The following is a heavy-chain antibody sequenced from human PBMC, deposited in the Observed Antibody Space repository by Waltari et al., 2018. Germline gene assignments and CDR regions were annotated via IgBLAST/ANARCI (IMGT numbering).Heavy chain of an antibody. V-gene: IGHV4-4*07. D-gene: IGHD3-3*01. CDR3: ARGNYGLFSGHYSDL. J-gene: IGHJ5*02. CDR1: GGSVTGAT. Sequence: QVELQESGPGLVKPSETLSLTCTVSGGSVTGATWSWVRPPAGKGLEWIGRIFASGGTDYNPSFKSRVTMSVDTSKNEFSLRLTSVTAADTAVYYCARGNYGLFSGHYSDLWGRGTRVTVSS. CDR2: IFASGGT.